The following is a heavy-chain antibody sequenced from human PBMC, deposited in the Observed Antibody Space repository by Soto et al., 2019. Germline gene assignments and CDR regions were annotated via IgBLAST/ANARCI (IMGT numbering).Heavy chain of an antibody. CDR1: GGSFSGYY. CDR2: INHSGST. Sequence: QVQLQQWGAGLLKPSETLSLTCAVYGGSFSGYYWSWIRQPPGKGLEWIGEINHSGSTNYNPSLKSRVTISVDTSKNQFSLKLSSVTAADTAVYYCARRRLADFWSGYYTFDYWGQGTLVTVSS. V-gene: IGHV4-34*01. CDR3: ARRRLADFWSGYYTFDY. D-gene: IGHD3-3*01. J-gene: IGHJ4*02.